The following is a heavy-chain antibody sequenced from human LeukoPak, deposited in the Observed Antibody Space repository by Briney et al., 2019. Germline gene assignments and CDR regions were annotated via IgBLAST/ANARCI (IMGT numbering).Heavy chain of an antibody. CDR2: IYPDDSDT. V-gene: IGHV5-51*01. CDR3: ARFEVNREDSSSFYYFDY. J-gene: IGHJ4*02. D-gene: IGHD3-22*01. CDR1: GYAFASYW. Sequence: GESLKISCRVSGYAFASYWIGWVRQVPGKGLEWMGIIYPDDSDTKYSPSFQGQVTFSADKSVNTAYLQWSSLKASDSAMYYCARFEVNREDSSSFYYFDYWGQGTLVTVSS.